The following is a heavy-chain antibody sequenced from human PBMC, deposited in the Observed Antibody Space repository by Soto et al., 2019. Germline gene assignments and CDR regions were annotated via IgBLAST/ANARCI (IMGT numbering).Heavy chain of an antibody. V-gene: IGHV4-39*01. CDR1: GGSISSSSYY. CDR3: AKGGSYYDFWSGYLAPLDYYDGMDV. D-gene: IGHD3-3*01. CDR2: IYYSGST. J-gene: IGHJ6*02. Sequence: SETLSLTCTVSGGSISSSSYYWGWIRQPPGKGLEWIGSIYYSGSTYYNPSLKSRVTISVDTSKNQFSLKLSSVTAADTAVYYCAKGGSYYDFWSGYLAPLDYYDGMDVWGQGTTVTVSS.